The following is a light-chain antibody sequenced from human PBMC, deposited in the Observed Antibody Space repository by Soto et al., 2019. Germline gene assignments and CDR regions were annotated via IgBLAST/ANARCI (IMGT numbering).Light chain of an antibody. CDR2: EVS. CDR1: SSDVGGYNF. V-gene: IGLV2-8*01. CDR3: SSYAGSNNLL. J-gene: IGLJ2*01. Sequence: QSVLTQPPSASGSPGQSVAISCTGTSSDVGGYNFGSWYQQHPGKAPKVLIYEVSKRASGVPDRFSGSKSGNTASLTVSGLQAEDEADYYCSSYAGSNNLLFGGGTKLTVL.